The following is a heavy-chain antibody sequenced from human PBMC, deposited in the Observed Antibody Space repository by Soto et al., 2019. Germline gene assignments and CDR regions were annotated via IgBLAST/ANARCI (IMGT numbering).Heavy chain of an antibody. CDR3: ASDGVVLDFWSPIWFDP. Sequence: QAHLVQSGAEMKKPGASVKVSCKASGYIFSGYYIHWVRQAPGQGIEWMGWINPNSGATNYAQTFQGRVTMTRDTSISTVYMELSRLRPDDTAVYYCASDGVVLDFWSPIWFDPWGQGTQVTVSS. V-gene: IGHV1-2*02. J-gene: IGHJ5*02. CDR2: INPNSGAT. D-gene: IGHD3-3*01. CDR1: GYIFSGYY.